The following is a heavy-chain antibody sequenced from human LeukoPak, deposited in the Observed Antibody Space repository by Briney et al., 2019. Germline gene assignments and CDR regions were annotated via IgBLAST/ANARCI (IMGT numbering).Heavy chain of an antibody. CDR2: INSDGSST. CDR1: GFTFSSYW. J-gene: IGHJ4*02. V-gene: IGHV3-74*01. D-gene: IGHD5-12*01. Sequence: GRSLRLSCAASGFTFSSYWMHWVRQAPGKGLMWVSRINSDGSSTSYADSVKGRFTISRDNAKNTLYLQMNSLRAEDTAVFYCARVGQAGYVGYPLDYRGQGTLVTVSS. CDR3: ARVGQAGYVGYPLDY.